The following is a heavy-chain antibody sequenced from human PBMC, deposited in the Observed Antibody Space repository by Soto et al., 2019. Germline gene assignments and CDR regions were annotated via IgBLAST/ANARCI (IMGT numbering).Heavy chain of an antibody. CDR1: GFTFSSYA. Sequence: GGSLRLSCAASGFTFSSYAMSWVRQAPGKGLEWVSAISGSGGSTYYADSVKGRFTISRDNSKNTLYLQMNSLRAEDTAVYYCAKDKRDIVATARFYYYYYMDVWGKGTTVTVSS. CDR2: ISGSGGST. D-gene: IGHD5-12*01. V-gene: IGHV3-23*01. CDR3: AKDKRDIVATARFYYYYYMDV. J-gene: IGHJ6*03.